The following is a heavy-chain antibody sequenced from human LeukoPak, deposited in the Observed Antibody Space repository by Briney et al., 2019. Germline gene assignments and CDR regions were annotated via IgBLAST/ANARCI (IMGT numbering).Heavy chain of an antibody. J-gene: IGHJ2*01. CDR3: ARGSTRYSSGWYRYWYFDL. D-gene: IGHD6-19*01. CDR1: GYTFTNHD. V-gene: IGHV1-8*01. Sequence: ASVKVSCKASGYTFTNHDINWVRQASGQGLEWMGWMNPKSGNTGYLQKFQGRVTITRDTSISTAYMELSSLRSEDTAVYYCARGSTRYSSGWYRYWYFDLWGRGTLVTVSS. CDR2: MNPKSGNT.